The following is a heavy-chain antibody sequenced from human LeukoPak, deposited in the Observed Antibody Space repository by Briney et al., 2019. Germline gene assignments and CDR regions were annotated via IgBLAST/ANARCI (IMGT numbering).Heavy chain of an antibody. Sequence: PGGSLRLSCAASGFTFSIYSMHWVRQAPGKGLVWVSRIKSDGSSTSYADSVKGRFTISRDNSKNTLYLQMNSLRTEDTAVYYCAKGVSSSWSNDAFDIWGQGTMVTVSS. CDR3: AKGVSSSWSNDAFDI. D-gene: IGHD6-13*01. V-gene: IGHV3-74*01. CDR2: IKSDGSST. J-gene: IGHJ3*02. CDR1: GFTFSIYS.